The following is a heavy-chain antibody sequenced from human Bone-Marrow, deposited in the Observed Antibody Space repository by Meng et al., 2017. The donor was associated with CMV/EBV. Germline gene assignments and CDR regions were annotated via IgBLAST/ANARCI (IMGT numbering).Heavy chain of an antibody. CDR3: TRQIGRGRLDI. V-gene: IGHV3-73*01. D-gene: IGHD2-21*01. CDR2: IRSKANSNAT. CDR1: VFSVSGTA. Sequence: AGSVFSVSGTASRWVGEASGKGLEGVGRIRSKANSNATAYAASVKGRFTISRDDSKTTAYLQMYSLKTEDTAVYYCTRQIGRGRLDIWAQGTMVTVSS. J-gene: IGHJ3*02.